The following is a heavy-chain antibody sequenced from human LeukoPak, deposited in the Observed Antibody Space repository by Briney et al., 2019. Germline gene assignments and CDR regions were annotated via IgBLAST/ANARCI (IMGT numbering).Heavy chain of an antibody. V-gene: IGHV4-61*02. CDR2: IYTSGST. CDR3: ARQWELNEEVDY. CDR1: GGSISSGSYY. Sequence: PSQTLSLTCTVSGGSISSGSYYWSWIRQPAGKGLEWIGRIYTSGSTNYNPSLKSRVTISVDTSKNQFSLKLSSVTAADTAVYYCARQWELNEEVDYWGQGTLVTVSS. J-gene: IGHJ4*02. D-gene: IGHD1-26*01.